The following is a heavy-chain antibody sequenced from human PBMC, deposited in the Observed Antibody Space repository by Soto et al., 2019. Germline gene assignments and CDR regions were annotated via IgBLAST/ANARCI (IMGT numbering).Heavy chain of an antibody. CDR2: MNPNSGNT. CDR1: GYTFTSYD. V-gene: IGHV1-8*01. D-gene: IGHD6-19*01. CDR3: ARERTVAGNDY. J-gene: IGHJ4*02. Sequence: QVQLVQSGAEVKKPGASVKVSCKASGYTFTSYDINWVRQATGQGLEWMGWMNPNSGNTGYAQKFQGRVTMTRTTSISTGYMELSSLRAEETAVYYCARERTVAGNDYWGQGTLVTVSS.